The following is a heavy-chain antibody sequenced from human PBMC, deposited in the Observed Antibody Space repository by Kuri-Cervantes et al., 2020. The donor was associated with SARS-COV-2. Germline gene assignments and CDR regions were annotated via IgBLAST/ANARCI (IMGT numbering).Heavy chain of an antibody. CDR2: IKQDGSER. Sequence: LSLTCAASGFTFSSYWMSWVRQAPGKGLEWVANIKQDGSERYYVDSVKGRFTISRDNAKNTLYLQMNSLRVEDTAVYFCARAPSGSPTEFWGQGTLVTVSS. D-gene: IGHD1-26*01. CDR3: ARAPSGSPTEF. V-gene: IGHV3-7*02. CDR1: GFTFSSYW. J-gene: IGHJ4*02.